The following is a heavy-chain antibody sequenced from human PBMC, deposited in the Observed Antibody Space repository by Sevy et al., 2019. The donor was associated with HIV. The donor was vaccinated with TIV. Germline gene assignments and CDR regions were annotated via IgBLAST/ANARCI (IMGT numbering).Heavy chain of an antibody. CDR2: ISYDGNYM. J-gene: IGHJ6*02. D-gene: IGHD3-16*01. Sequence: GGSLRLSCAASGFTFSTYDIHWVRQAPGKGLEWVSIISYDGNYMEYSDSVRGRFSMSRDNSKNTVSLQMNGLSIEDTAVYYGAKNWPSGGSYFSRHAMDVWGHGTMVTVSS. CDR3: AKNWPSGGSYFSRHAMDV. CDR1: GFTFSTYD. V-gene: IGHV3-30*18.